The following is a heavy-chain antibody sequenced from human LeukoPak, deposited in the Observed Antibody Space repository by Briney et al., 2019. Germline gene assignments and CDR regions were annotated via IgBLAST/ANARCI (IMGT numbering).Heavy chain of an antibody. J-gene: IGHJ6*02. Sequence: SETLSLTCTVSGGSINSHYWSWIRQPPGKGLEWIGYIYYSGSTNYNPSLRSRVTISVDTSKNQFSLKLSSVTAADTAVYYCARLIGGGYYYYYGMDVWGQGTTVTVSS. CDR3: ARLIGGGYYYYYGMDV. V-gene: IGHV4-59*08. D-gene: IGHD2-15*01. CDR1: GGSINSHY. CDR2: IYYSGST.